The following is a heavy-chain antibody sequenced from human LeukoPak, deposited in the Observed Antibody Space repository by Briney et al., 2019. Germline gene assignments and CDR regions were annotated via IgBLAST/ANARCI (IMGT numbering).Heavy chain of an antibody. J-gene: IGHJ6*02. V-gene: IGHV4-4*07. CDR3: ARRSYYYGSGTDYGMDV. D-gene: IGHD3-10*01. CDR1: GGSISSYY. CDR2: IYTSGIT. Sequence: SETLSLTCTVSGGSISSYYWSWIRQPAGKGLEWIGRIYTSGITDYNPSLNSRVTMSVDTSENQLSLNLSSVTAADTAVYYCARRSYYYGSGTDYGMDVWGQGTTVTVSS.